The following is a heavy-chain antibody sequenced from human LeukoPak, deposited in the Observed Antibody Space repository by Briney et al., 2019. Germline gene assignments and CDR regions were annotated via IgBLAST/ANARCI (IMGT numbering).Heavy chain of an antibody. CDR1: GDTFSRYG. CDR2: IIPILDIA. CDR3: ARGSGLDY. J-gene: IGHJ4*02. V-gene: IGHV1-69*10. Sequence: ASVRVSCKASGDTFSRYGISWVRQAPGQGLEWMGGIIPILDIADYAQKFQGRVTITADKSTSTAYMELSSLRSEDTAVYYCARGSGLDYWGQGTLVTVSS.